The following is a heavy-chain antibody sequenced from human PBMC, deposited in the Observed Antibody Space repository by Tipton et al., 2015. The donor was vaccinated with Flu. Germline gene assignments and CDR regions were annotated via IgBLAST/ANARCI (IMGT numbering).Heavy chain of an antibody. CDR2: IYYRGNI. V-gene: IGHV4-31*03. CDR3: ARTLIARRRDTLHI. Sequence: LRLSCTVSGASISTGVYYWSWIRQHPGKGLEWLGYIYYRGNIFYNPSLKSRLLISIDASNNQLSLNLSSVTAADTAMYYCARTLIARRRDTLHIWGHGTMVTVSS. D-gene: IGHD3-22*01. J-gene: IGHJ3*02. CDR1: GASISTGVYY.